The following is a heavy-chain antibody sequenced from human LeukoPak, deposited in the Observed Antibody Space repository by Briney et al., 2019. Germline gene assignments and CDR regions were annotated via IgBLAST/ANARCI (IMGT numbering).Heavy chain of an antibody. CDR3: ARAMVRGIPFDY. CDR2: IRYDGSNK. CDR1: GFSFGSYG. D-gene: IGHD3-10*01. V-gene: IGHV3-30*02. Sequence: PGGSLRLSCAASGFSFGSYGMHWVRQAPGKGLEWVAFIRYDGSNKYYADSVKGRFTISRDNSKHTLYLQMNSLRAEDTAVYYCARAMVRGIPFDYWGQGTLVTVSS. J-gene: IGHJ4*02.